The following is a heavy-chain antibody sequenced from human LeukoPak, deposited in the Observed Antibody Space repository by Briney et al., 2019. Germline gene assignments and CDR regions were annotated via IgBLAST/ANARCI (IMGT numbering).Heavy chain of an antibody. J-gene: IGHJ4*02. CDR2: VDPEDGET. Sequence: ATVKISCKVSGHTFTDYYMHWVQQAPGKGLEWMVLVDPEDGETIYAEKFQGRVTITADTSTDTAYMELSSLRSEDTAVYYCATANFDSNPFDYWGQGTLVTVSS. CDR1: GHTFTDYY. CDR3: ATANFDSNPFDY. D-gene: IGHD4-11*01. V-gene: IGHV1-69-2*01.